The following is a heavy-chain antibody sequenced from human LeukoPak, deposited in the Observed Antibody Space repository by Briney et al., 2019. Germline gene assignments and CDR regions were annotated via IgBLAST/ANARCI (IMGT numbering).Heavy chain of an antibody. J-gene: IGHJ4*02. CDR2: INPNSGGT. Sequence: ASVKVSCKASGYTFTGYYMHWVRQAPGQGLEWMGWINPNSGGTSYAQKFQGRVTMTRDTSTSTVYMELSSLRSEDTAVYYCARGDTAMVFDYWGQGTLVTVSS. V-gene: IGHV1-2*02. D-gene: IGHD5-18*01. CDR1: GYTFTGYY. CDR3: ARGDTAMVFDY.